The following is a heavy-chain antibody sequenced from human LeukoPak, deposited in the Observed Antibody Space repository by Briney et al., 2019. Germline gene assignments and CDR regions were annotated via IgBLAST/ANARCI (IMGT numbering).Heavy chain of an antibody. CDR2: IYYSGST. CDR1: GGPVSSGSYY. D-gene: IGHD2-2*01. V-gene: IGHV4-61*01. Sequence: SETLSLTCTVSGGPVSSGSYYWSWIRQPPGKGLEWIGYIYYSGSTNYNPSLKSRVTISVDTSKNQFSLKLSSVTAADTAVYYCAGEYGPAAMFDYWGQGTLVTVSS. J-gene: IGHJ4*02. CDR3: AGEYGPAAMFDY.